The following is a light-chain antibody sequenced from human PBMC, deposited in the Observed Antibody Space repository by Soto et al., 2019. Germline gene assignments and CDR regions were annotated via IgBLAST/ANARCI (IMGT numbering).Light chain of an antibody. J-gene: IGKJ5*01. V-gene: IGKV3-15*01. CDR3: QPYNDCPPIT. CDR1: QSVSSN. CDR2: GAS. Sequence: EIVMTQSPATLSVSPGERATLSCWASQSVSSNLAWYQQRPGQGPRLLIYGASTRATGIPARFSGSGSGTEFTLTISSLQSEESAVYYCQPYNDCPPITFGQGTRLEIK.